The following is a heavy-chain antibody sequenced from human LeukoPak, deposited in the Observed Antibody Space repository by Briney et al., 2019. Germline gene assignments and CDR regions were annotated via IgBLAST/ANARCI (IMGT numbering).Heavy chain of an antibody. V-gene: IGHV1-69*04. J-gene: IGHJ4*02. D-gene: IGHD5-24*01. CDR3: ARDERWVPFDY. Sequence: SVKVSCKASGGTFSSFAISWVRQAPGQGLEWMGRIIPILGIANYAQKFQGRVTITADKSTSTAYMELSSLRSEDTAVYYCARDERWVPFDYWGQGTLVTVSS. CDR2: IIPILGIA. CDR1: GGTFSSFA.